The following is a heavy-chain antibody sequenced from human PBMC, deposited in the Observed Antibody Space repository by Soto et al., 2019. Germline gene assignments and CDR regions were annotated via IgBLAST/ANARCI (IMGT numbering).Heavy chain of an antibody. J-gene: IGHJ6*02. Sequence: ASVKVSCKASGYTFTSYGISWVRQAPGQGLEWMGWISAYNGNTNYAQKLQGRATMTTDTSTSTAYMELRSLRSDDTAVYYCARDLYNVRSVVAASNMDVWGQGTTVTVSS. V-gene: IGHV1-18*01. CDR3: ARDLYNVRSVVAASNMDV. D-gene: IGHD2-15*01. CDR2: ISAYNGNT. CDR1: GYTFTSYG.